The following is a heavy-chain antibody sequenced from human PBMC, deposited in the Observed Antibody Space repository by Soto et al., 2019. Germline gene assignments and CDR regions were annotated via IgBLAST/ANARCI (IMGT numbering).Heavy chain of an antibody. CDR3: AREPPDKCYFDN. Sequence: GASVKVSCKTSGYTFTSYFMHWVRQTPRQGLEWIGRIDPNGAGTHYGPRFQGRVTLTRDTSTTTVYMELASLEFEDTAVYYCAREPPDKCYFDNWGQGTLVTVSS. CDR2: IDPNGAGT. J-gene: IGHJ4*02. V-gene: IGHV1-46*01. CDR1: GYTFTSYF.